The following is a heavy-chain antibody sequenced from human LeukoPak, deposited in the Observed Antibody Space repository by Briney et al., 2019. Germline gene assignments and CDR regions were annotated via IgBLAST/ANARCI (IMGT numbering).Heavy chain of an antibody. D-gene: IGHD3-10*01. J-gene: IGHJ4*02. CDR2: TRNKANSYTT. CDR3: ARDPLRNYYGSGSYFDY. Sequence: GGSLRLSCAASGFTFSDHYMDWVRQAPGKGLEWVGRTRNKANSYTTEYAASVKGRFTISRDDSKNSLYLQMNSLKTEDTAVYYCARDPLRNYYGSGSYFDYWGQGTLVTVSS. CDR1: GFTFSDHY. V-gene: IGHV3-72*01.